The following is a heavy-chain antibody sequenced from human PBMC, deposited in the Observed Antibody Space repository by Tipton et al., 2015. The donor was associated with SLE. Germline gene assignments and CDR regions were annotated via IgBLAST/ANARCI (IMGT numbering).Heavy chain of an antibody. CDR3: AISRQGFGGWFDP. D-gene: IGHD3-10*01. CDR1: GGSISSYY. CDR2: VHSSGGT. Sequence: LRLSCTVSGGSISSYYLSWIRQPPGKGLEWIGYVHSSGGTNYNPSLRSRVNTSVDTSKTQISLRLNPVTAADTAVYYCAISRQGFGGWFDPWGQGTLVTVSS. J-gene: IGHJ5*02. V-gene: IGHV4-59*01.